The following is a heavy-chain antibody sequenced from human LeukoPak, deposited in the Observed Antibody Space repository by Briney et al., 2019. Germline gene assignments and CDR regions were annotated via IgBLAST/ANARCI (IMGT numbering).Heavy chain of an antibody. CDR3: ARENGKARTPMYNWFDP. J-gene: IGHJ5*02. Sequence: ASVKVSCKASGYTFTGYYMHWVRQAPGQGLEWMGIINPSGGSTSYAQKFQGRVTMTRDTSTSTVYMELSSLRSEDTAVYYCARENGKARTPMYNWFDPWGQGTLVTVSS. D-gene: IGHD1-14*01. V-gene: IGHV1-46*01. CDR1: GYTFTGYY. CDR2: INPSGGST.